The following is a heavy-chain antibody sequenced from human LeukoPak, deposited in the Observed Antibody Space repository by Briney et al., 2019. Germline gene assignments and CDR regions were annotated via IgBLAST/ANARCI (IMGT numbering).Heavy chain of an antibody. J-gene: IGHJ5*02. CDR1: GCSISSSSYY. Sequence: TSETLSLTCTVSGCSISSSSYYWGWIRQPPGKGLEWIGSIYYSGSTYYNPSLKSRVTISVDTSKNQFSLKLSSVTAADTAVYYCARRLVSSWYDWFDPWGQGTLVTVSS. CDR3: ARRLVSSWYDWFDP. CDR2: IYYSGST. V-gene: IGHV4-39*01. D-gene: IGHD6-13*01.